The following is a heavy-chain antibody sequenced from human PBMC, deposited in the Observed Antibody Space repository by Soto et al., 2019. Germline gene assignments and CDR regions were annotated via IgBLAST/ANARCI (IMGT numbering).Heavy chain of an antibody. Sequence: PGGSLRLSCAASGFIFSSFAMSWVRQAPGKGLEWVSTISNNGGSNKYYADSVKGRFTISRDNSKNTLYLQMNSLRAEDTAVYYCARDRGGSGWPNRHYYYYGMDVWGQGTTVTVSS. CDR1: GFIFSSFA. J-gene: IGHJ6*02. D-gene: IGHD6-19*01. CDR2: ISNNGGSNK. V-gene: IGHV3-23*01. CDR3: ARDRGGSGWPNRHYYYYGMDV.